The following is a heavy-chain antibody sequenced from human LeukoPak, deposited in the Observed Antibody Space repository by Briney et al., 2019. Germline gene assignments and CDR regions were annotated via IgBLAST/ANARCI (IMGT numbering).Heavy chain of an antibody. J-gene: IGHJ4*02. Sequence: GGSLRLSCAASGFTFSSYAMSWVRQAPGKGLEWVSAISGSGGSTYYADSVKGRFTISRDNSKNTLYLQMNSLRAEDTAVYYCTNDRVGASDFDYWGQGTLVTVSS. CDR2: ISGSGGST. V-gene: IGHV3-23*01. CDR1: GFTFSSYA. D-gene: IGHD1-26*01. CDR3: TNDRVGASDFDY.